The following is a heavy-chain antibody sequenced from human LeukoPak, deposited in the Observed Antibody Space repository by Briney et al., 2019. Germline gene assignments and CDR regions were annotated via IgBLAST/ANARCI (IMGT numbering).Heavy chain of an antibody. D-gene: IGHD5-12*01. CDR3: ARDKGGYTMLFDI. CDR2: ILPIIHIP. J-gene: IGHJ3*02. Sequence: SVKVSCKASGGTFGTYTISWVRQAPGQGLEWMGRILPIIHIPDYAQKFQGRVTITTDESTSTAYMELSSLRSEDTAVYYCARDKGGYTMLFDIWGQGTMVTVSS. CDR1: GGTFGTYT. V-gene: IGHV1-69*16.